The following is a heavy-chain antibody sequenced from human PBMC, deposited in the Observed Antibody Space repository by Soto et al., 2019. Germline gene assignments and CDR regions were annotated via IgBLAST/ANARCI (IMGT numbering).Heavy chain of an antibody. CDR2: IVVGSHNT. D-gene: IGHD2-15*01. Sequence: GASVKVSCKTSGFTFSNSAVPWVRQARVQRLEWIAWIVVGSHNTNYAQNFKGRLTVTTDTSTSTAYMVLTGLTSEDTAIYYCAAELYSGGRCCSFDLWGQGSMVTVSS. CDR3: AAELYSGGRCCSFDL. J-gene: IGHJ3*01. V-gene: IGHV1-58*01. CDR1: GFTFSNSA.